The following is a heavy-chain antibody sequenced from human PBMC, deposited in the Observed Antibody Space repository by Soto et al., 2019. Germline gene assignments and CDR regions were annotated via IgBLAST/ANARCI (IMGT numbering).Heavy chain of an antibody. V-gene: IGHV3-30*18. CDR3: AKDMARRDGYNPLTFDY. J-gene: IGHJ4*02. D-gene: IGHD5-12*01. Sequence: QVQLVESGGGVVQPGRSLRLSCAASGFTFSSYGMHWVRQAPGKGLEWVAVISYDGSNKYYADSVKGRFTISRDNSKNTLYLQMNSLRAEDTAVYYCAKDMARRDGYNPLTFDYWGQGTLVTVSS. CDR1: GFTFSSYG. CDR2: ISYDGSNK.